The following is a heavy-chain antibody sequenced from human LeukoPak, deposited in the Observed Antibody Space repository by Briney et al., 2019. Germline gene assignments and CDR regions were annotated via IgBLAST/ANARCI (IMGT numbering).Heavy chain of an antibody. V-gene: IGHV3-23*01. J-gene: IGHJ2*01. CDR2: ITGSSTWT. D-gene: IGHD7-27*01. CDR1: GFTFGTYG. Sequence: GGSLRLSCAASGFTFGTYGMTWVRQAPGQGLEWVSGITGSSTWTYYADSVRGRFTISRDNSKNTLHLQMNNLTADDTAIYYCARELVSLGTGYFDLWGRGTLVTVSS. CDR3: ARELVSLGTGYFDL.